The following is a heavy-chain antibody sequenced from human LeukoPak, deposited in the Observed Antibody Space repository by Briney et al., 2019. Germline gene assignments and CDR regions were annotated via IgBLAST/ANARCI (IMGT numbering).Heavy chain of an antibody. D-gene: IGHD3-10*01. CDR2: ISAYNGNT. V-gene: IGHV1-18*04. CDR1: GYTFTSYG. Sequence: GASVKVSCKASGYTFTSYGISWVRQAPGQGLEWMGWISAYNGNTNYAQKLQGRVTMTTDTSTSTAYMELRSLRSDDTAVYYRARGSSEVWFGEVFDYWGQGTLVTVSS. J-gene: IGHJ4*02. CDR3: ARGSSEVWFGEVFDY.